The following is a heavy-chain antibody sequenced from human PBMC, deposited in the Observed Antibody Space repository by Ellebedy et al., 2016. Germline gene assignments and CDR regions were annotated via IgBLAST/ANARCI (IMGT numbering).Heavy chain of an antibody. V-gene: IGHV1-69*13. J-gene: IGHJ5*02. Sequence: SVKVSCKASGGTFSSYAISWVRQAPGQGLEWMGGIIPIFGTANYAQKFQGRVTITADESTSTAYMELSSLRSEDTAVYYCARDRYCSGGSCFGFWFDPWGQGTLVTVSS. CDR1: GGTFSSYA. D-gene: IGHD2-15*01. CDR2: IIPIFGTA. CDR3: ARDRYCSGGSCFGFWFDP.